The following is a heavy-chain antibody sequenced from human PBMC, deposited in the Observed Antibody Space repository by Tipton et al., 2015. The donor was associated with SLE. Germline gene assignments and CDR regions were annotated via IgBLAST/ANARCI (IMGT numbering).Heavy chain of an antibody. CDR3: ARRPIQNYYYMDV. J-gene: IGHJ6*03. CDR1: GFTFSSYG. CDR2: ITSYSTYI. D-gene: IGHD2-2*02. Sequence: GSLRLSCAASGFTFSSYGMHWVRQAPGKGLQWVSSITSYSTYIYYADSVKGRFTISRDNAKNSLYLQMNSLRPEDTAVYYCARRPIQNYYYMDVWGKGTTVTVSS. V-gene: IGHV3-21*01.